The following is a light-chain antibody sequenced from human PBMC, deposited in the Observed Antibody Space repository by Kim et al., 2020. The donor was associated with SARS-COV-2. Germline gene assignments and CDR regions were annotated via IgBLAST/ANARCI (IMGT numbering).Light chain of an antibody. V-gene: IGLV3-21*04. CDR2: YDS. J-gene: IGLJ2*01. CDR1: NIGSKS. Sequence: PGKPARITCGGNNIGSKSVHWYQQKPGQAPVLVIYYDSDRPSGVPERFSGSNSGNTATLTISRVEAGDEADYYCQVWDSSSDHPVFGGGTQLTVL. CDR3: QVWDSSSDHPV.